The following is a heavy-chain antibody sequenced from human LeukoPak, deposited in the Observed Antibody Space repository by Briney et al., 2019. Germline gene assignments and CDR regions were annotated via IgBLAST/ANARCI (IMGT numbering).Heavy chain of an antibody. D-gene: IGHD6-19*01. V-gene: IGHV4-39*07. CDR2: IYYSGST. J-gene: IGHJ6*03. Sequence: SETLSLTCTVSGGSISSSSYYWGWIRQPPGKGLEWIGSIYYSGSTYYNPSLKSRVTISVDTSKNQFSLKLSSVTAADTAVYYCARLIAVDYYMDVWGKGTTVTVSS. CDR3: ARLIAVDYYMDV. CDR1: GGSISSSSYY.